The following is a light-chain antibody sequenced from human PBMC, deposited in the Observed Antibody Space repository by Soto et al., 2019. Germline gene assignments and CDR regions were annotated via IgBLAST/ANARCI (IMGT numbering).Light chain of an antibody. Sequence: QSVLTQPPSASGSPGQSVTISCTGTRSDVGGYNYVSWYQQHPGKAPKLMIYEVSKRPSGVPDRFSGSKSGNTASLTVSGLQAEDEADYYCSSYAGSNNNYVFGTGTKVTVL. V-gene: IGLV2-8*01. CDR2: EVS. CDR1: RSDVGGYNY. J-gene: IGLJ1*01. CDR3: SSYAGSNNNYV.